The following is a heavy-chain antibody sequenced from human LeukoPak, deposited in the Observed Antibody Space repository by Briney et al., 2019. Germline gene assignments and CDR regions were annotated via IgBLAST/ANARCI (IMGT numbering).Heavy chain of an antibody. CDR1: GYTFTGYY. V-gene: IGHV1-2*02. Sequence: ASVKVSCKASGYTFTGYYMHWVRQAPGQGLEWMGWINLNSGGTNYAQKFQGRVTMTRDTSISTAYMELSRLRSDDTAVYYCARAHLKYSGYDSVAYWGQGTLVTVSS. CDR2: INLNSGGT. J-gene: IGHJ4*02. D-gene: IGHD5-12*01. CDR3: ARAHLKYSGYDSVAY.